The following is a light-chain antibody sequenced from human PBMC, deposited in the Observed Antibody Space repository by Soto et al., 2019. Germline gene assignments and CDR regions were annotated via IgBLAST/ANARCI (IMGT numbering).Light chain of an antibody. Sequence: DIQMTQSPSTLSASVGDRVTITCRASQTLSSWLAWYQQKPGKAPKLLIYDVSSLDSGVPSRFSGSGSGTEFTLTISSLQPDDFATYYCQQYNSYSLTFGGGTKVEIK. CDR2: DVS. CDR1: QTLSSW. V-gene: IGKV1-5*01. J-gene: IGKJ4*01. CDR3: QQYNSYSLT.